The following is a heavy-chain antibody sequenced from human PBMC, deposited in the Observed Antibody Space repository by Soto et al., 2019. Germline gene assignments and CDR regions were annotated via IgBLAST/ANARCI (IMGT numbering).Heavy chain of an antibody. D-gene: IGHD2-15*01. V-gene: IGHV4-34*01. Sequence: QVQLQQWGAGLLKPSETLSLTCAVYGESFSGYYWSWIRQPPGKGLEWTGEINHSGSTNYNPSLKSRVNISDDTSKNQLSLKLSSVTAADTAVYYCARGQRYCSGGSCRLDAFDIWGQGTMVTVSS. J-gene: IGHJ3*02. CDR3: ARGQRYCSGGSCRLDAFDI. CDR2: INHSGST. CDR1: GESFSGYY.